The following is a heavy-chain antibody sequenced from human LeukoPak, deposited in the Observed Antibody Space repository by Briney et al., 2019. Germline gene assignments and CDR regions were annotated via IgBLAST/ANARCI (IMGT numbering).Heavy chain of an antibody. D-gene: IGHD6-19*01. J-gene: IGHJ3*02. CDR1: GGSISSGGYY. Sequence: SETLSLTCTVSGGSISSGGYYWSWIRQHPGKGLERIGSIYYSGSTYFNPSLKSRVTISVDTSKNQFSLKLSSVTAADTAVYYCARDHSSGWVLEAFDIWGQGTMVTVSS. CDR2: IYYSGST. V-gene: IGHV4-31*03. CDR3: ARDHSSGWVLEAFDI.